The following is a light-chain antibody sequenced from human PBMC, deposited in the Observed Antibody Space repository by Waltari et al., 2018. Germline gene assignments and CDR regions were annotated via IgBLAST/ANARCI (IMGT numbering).Light chain of an antibody. J-gene: IGLJ1*01. CDR2: TNN. V-gene: IGLV1-44*01. CDR3: AAWDDSLNAYV. CDR1: SYKIGKRP. Sequence: QSVLTQPPSASGTSGQTVTISCSGSSYKIGKRPPNAYQQFPGTAPKPLINTNNQRPSGLPDRFFGSRSGTSASLAISGLQSEDEADYYCAAWDDSLNAYVFATGTRVTVL.